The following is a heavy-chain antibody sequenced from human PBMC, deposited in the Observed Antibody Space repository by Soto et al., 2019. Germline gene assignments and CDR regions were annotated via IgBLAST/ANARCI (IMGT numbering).Heavy chain of an antibody. V-gene: IGHV3-21*01. D-gene: IGHD3-22*01. Sequence: PGGSLRLSCAASGFTFSSYSMNWVRQAPGKGLEWVSSISSSSSYIYYADSVKGRFTISRDNAKNSLYLQMNSLRAEDTAVYYCARDRGGGYYDSSGYEFDYWGQGTRVTVAS. J-gene: IGHJ4*02. CDR1: GFTFSSYS. CDR2: ISSSSSYI. CDR3: ARDRGGGYYDSSGYEFDY.